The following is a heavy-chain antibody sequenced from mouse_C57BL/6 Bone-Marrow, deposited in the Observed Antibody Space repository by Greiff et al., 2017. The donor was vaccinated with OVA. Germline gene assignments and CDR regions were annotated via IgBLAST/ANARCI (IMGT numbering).Heavy chain of an antibody. CDR1: GYTFTSYW. CDR3: ARSKITTVVATGDY. Sequence: VQLQQPGAELVKPGASVKMSCKASGYTFTSYWITWVKQRPGQGLEWIGDIYPGSGSTNYNEKFKSKATLTVDTSSSTAYMQLSSLTSEDSAVYYCARSKITTVVATGDYWGQGTTLTVSS. CDR2: IYPGSGST. V-gene: IGHV1-55*01. J-gene: IGHJ2*01. D-gene: IGHD1-1*01.